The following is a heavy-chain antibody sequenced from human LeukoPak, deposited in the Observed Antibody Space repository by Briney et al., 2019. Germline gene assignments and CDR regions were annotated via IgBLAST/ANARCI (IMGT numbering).Heavy chain of an antibody. V-gene: IGHV4-34*01. J-gene: IGHJ5*02. CDR3: ASITPPADIVVVPAAIRGYNWFDP. Sequence: SETLSLTCAVYGGSFSGYYWSWIRQPPGKGLEWIGEINHSGSTNYSPSLKSRVTISVDTSKNQFSLKLSSVTAADTAVYYCASITPPADIVVVPAAIRGYNWFDPWGQGTLVTVSS. CDR2: INHSGST. D-gene: IGHD2-2*02. CDR1: GGSFSGYY.